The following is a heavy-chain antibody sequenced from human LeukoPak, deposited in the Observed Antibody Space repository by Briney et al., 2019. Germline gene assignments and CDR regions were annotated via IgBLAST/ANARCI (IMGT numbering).Heavy chain of an antibody. J-gene: IGHJ4*02. Sequence: GGSLRLSCAASGLTFSSHWMHWVRQAPGKGLVWVSRITNDGSSTTYAGSVKGRFTISRDNAKNMLYLQVNSLRAEDTAVYYCARGVGKGIDYWGQGTLVTVSS. D-gene: IGHD1-1*01. CDR3: ARGVGKGIDY. V-gene: IGHV3-74*01. CDR1: GLTFSSHW. CDR2: ITNDGSST.